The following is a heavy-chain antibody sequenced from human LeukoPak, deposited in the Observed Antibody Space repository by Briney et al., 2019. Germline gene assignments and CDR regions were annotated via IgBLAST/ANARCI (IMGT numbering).Heavy chain of an antibody. CDR2: ISGSGGST. J-gene: IGHJ4*02. CDR1: GFTFSSYA. CDR3: AKDVRYFDWLIFDY. Sequence: GGSLRLSCAASGFTFSSYAMSWVRQAPGKGLEWVSAISGSGGSTYYADSVKGRFTISRDNSKNTLYPQMNSLRAEDTAVYYCAKDVRYFDWLIFDYWGQGTLVTVSS. D-gene: IGHD3-9*01. V-gene: IGHV3-23*01.